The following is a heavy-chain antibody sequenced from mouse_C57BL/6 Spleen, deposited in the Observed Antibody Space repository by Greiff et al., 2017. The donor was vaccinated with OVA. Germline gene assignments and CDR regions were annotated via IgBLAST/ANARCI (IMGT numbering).Heavy chain of an antibody. Sequence: VQLQQSGAELVRPGASVKLSCTASGFNIKDDYMHWVKQRPEQGLEWIGWIDPENGATEYASKFQGKATITADTSTNTAYLQLSSLTSEDTADYSCTATRCSSYVGFAYWGQGTLVTVSA. J-gene: IGHJ3*01. CDR2: IDPENGAT. D-gene: IGHD1-1*01. CDR1: GFNIKDDY. CDR3: TATRCSSYVGFAY. V-gene: IGHV14-4*01.